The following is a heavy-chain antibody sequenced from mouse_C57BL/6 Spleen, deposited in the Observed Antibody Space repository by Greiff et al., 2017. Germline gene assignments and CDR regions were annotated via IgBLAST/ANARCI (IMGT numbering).Heavy chain of an antibody. CDR3: ARSTMVTTGYYFDY. CDR1: GYTFTSYW. D-gene: IGHD2-2*01. V-gene: IGHV1-69*01. CDR2: IDPSDSYT. J-gene: IGHJ2*01. Sequence: QVQLQQPGAELVMPGASVKLSCKASGYTFTSYWMHWVKQRPGQGLEWIGEIDPSDSYTNYNQNFKGKSTLTVDKSSSTAYMQLSSLTSEDSAVYDCARSTMVTTGYYFDYWGQGTTLTVSS.